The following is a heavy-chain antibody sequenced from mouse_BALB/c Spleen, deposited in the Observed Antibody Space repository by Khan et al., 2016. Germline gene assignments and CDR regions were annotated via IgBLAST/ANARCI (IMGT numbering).Heavy chain of an antibody. CDR2: INTETGEP. J-gene: IGHJ4*01. D-gene: IGHD3-3*01. CDR3: SRDNYVYYYAMDY. V-gene: IGHV9S8*01. CDR1: GHTFTNYG. Sequence: QIQLVQSGPELKKPGETVKISCKASGHTFTNYGMNGVKQAPGKSLKRMGWINTETGEPTYADDFKGRFACSLETSASTAYLEINNLKNEDTATYFCSRDNYVYYYAMDYWEQGTSVTVSS.